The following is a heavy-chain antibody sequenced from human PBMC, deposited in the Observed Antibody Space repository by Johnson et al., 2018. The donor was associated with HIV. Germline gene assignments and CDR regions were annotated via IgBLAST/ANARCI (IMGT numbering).Heavy chain of an antibody. D-gene: IGHD4-23*01. CDR2: IKSDGSST. CDR3: ARGTRYGGNSWDFDI. V-gene: IGHV3-74*02. Sequence: VQLVESGGGVVQPGRSLRLSCAASGFTFSSYWMHWVRQAPGKGLVWVSRIKSDGSSTSYADSVKGRFTISRDISQNTLYLQVNSLRADDTAVYYCARGTRYGGNSWDFDIWGQGTMVTVSS. J-gene: IGHJ3*02. CDR1: GFTFSSYW.